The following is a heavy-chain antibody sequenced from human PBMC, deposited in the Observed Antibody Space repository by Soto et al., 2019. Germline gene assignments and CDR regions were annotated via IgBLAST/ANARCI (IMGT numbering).Heavy chain of an antibody. D-gene: IGHD1-26*01. CDR1: GFTFSSYG. Sequence: GGSLRLSCAASGFTFSSYGMHWVRQAPGKGLEWVAVISYDGSNKYYADSVKGRFTISRDNSKNTLYLQMNSLRAEDTAVYYCAKEGIKVGAKYYYGMDVWGQGTTVTVSS. CDR3: AKEGIKVGAKYYYGMDV. CDR2: ISYDGSNK. V-gene: IGHV3-30*18. J-gene: IGHJ6*02.